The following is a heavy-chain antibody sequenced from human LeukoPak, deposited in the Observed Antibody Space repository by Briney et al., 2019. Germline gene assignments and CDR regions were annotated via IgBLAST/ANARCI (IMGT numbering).Heavy chain of an antibody. Sequence: SGPTLVNPTQTLTLTCTFSGFSLSTSGVGVGWIRQPPGKALEWLALIYWNDDKRYSPSLKSRLTITKDTSKNQVVLTMTNMDPVDTATYYCARCHHPALPVLSGRVGFDPWRQGTLVTVSP. D-gene: IGHD3-10*01. CDR2: IYWNDDK. CDR1: GFSLSTSGVG. J-gene: IGHJ5*02. V-gene: IGHV2-5*01. CDR3: ARCHHPALPVLSGRVGFDP.